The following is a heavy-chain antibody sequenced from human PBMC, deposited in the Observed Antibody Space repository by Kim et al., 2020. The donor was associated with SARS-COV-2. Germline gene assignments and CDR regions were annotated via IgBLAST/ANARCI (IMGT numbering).Heavy chain of an antibody. CDR3: ARADTSGYYNY. V-gene: IGHV3-64*01. D-gene: IGHD3-22*01. J-gene: IGHJ4*02. Sequence: YYANSGSGRFTTSRDNSKNPLYLQMGSLRAEDTAVYYCARADTSGYYNYWGQGTLVTVSS.